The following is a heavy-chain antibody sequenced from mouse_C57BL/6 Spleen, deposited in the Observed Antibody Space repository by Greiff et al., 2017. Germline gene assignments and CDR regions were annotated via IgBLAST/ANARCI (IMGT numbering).Heavy chain of an antibody. J-gene: IGHJ1*03. CDR2: IYPGSGST. V-gene: IGHV1-55*01. D-gene: IGHD1-1*01. CDR3: ARAITTVVARYFDV. CDR1: GYTFTSYW. Sequence: QVQLQQPGAELVKPGASVTMSCKASGYTFTSYWITWVKQRPGQGLEWIGDIYPGSGSTNYNEKFKSKATLTVDTSSSTAYMQLSSLTSEDAAVYYCARAITTVVARYFDVWGTGTTVTVSS.